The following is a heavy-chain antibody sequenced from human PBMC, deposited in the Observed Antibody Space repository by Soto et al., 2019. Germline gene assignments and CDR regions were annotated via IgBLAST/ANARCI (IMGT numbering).Heavy chain of an antibody. J-gene: IGHJ1*01. V-gene: IGHV3-23*01. Sequence: GESLRLSCAASGFTFSSYAMRWVRQAPGKMLEWVSAISGSGGSTYYADTVKGRFTISRDNSKNTQYLQMNSLRDEYTAVYFVAKEYYDSSCYSCPPIDYFQQWGLGSLFTVPS. CDR1: GFTFSSYA. CDR2: ISGSGGST. D-gene: IGHD3-22*01. CDR3: AKEYYDSSCYSCPPIDYFQQ.